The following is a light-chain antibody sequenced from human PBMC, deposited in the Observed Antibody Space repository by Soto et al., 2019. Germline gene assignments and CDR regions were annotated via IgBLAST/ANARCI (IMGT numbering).Light chain of an antibody. J-gene: IGKJ3*01. Sequence: DFKMPQSPSSVSASVGDSVTITCWASQGIGTWLAWYQQKPGQAPKLLIYGASRLQSGVPSRFSGSGSGTDFTLIITSLQPEDFATYYCHQADSLFTFGPATKVDSK. CDR3: HQADSLFT. V-gene: IGKV1-12*01. CDR2: GAS. CDR1: QGIGTW.